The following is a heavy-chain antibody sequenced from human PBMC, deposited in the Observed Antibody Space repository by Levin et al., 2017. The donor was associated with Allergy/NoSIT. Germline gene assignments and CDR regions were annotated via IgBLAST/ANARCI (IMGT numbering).Heavy chain of an antibody. CDR3: AHGSGWLFDH. CDR2: IYWDDDN. V-gene: IGHV2-5*02. J-gene: IGHJ4*02. CDR1: GFSLSTRAVG. D-gene: IGHD6-19*01. Sequence: ESGPTLVKPPQTLTLTCTFSGFSLSTRAVGVGWIRQPPGKALEWLALIYWDDDNHYSPSLRDRITITKDTSKNQVVFRMTNMDPVDTATYFCAHGSGWLFDHWGPGTLVTVSS.